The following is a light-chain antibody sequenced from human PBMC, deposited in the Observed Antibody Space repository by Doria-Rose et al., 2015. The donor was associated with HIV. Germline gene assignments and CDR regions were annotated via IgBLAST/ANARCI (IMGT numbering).Light chain of an antibody. CDR2: AAS. Sequence: TQSPSSLSASVGDRVTITYRASQNINRFLNWYQQKPGKVPKVLIYAASSLQSGVPSRFSGSGSGTDFTLTISSLQPEDFATYYCQQSFSTPRTFGQGTKVEIK. J-gene: IGKJ1*01. CDR3: QQSFSTPRT. CDR1: QNINRF. V-gene: IGKV1-39*01.